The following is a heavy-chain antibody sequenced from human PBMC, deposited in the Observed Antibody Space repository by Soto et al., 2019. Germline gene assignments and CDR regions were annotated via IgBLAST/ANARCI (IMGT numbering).Heavy chain of an antibody. CDR3: ARSPPEGDILTGYHFNWFDP. Sequence: ASVKVSCKASGYTFTGYYMHWVRQAPGQGLEWMGWINPNSGGTNYAQKFQGWVTMTRDTSISTAYMELSRLRSDDTAVYYCARSPPEGDILTGYHFNWFDPWGQGTLVTVSS. J-gene: IGHJ5*02. V-gene: IGHV1-2*04. CDR2: INPNSGGT. CDR1: GYTFTGYY. D-gene: IGHD3-9*01.